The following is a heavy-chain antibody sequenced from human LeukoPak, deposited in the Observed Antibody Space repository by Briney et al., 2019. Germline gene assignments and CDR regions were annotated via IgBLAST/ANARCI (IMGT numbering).Heavy chain of an antibody. CDR2: ISSSSSYI. CDR3: ARDYGRYYYDSSGYFWYFDY. J-gene: IGHJ4*02. Sequence: PGGSLRLSCAASGFTFSSYSMNWVRQAPGKGLEWVSSISSSSSYIYYADSVKGRFTISRDNAKNSLYLQMNSLRAEDTAAYYCARDYGRYYYDSSGYFWYFDYWGQGTLVTVSS. CDR1: GFTFSSYS. D-gene: IGHD3-22*01. V-gene: IGHV3-21*01.